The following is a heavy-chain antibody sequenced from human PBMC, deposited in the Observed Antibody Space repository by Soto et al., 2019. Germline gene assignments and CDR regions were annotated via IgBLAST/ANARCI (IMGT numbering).Heavy chain of an antibody. J-gene: IGHJ6*02. CDR3: ERHPEVPFHGRVTFYYGLDV. Sequence: EVQLVQSGAEVRKPGDSLKISCKTSGYGFTGFWIGWVRQMPGKGLEGMGIIYPRDSEVKYGPSFRGHVTISVDTSIDTAYLQWTRLNISDAAMNYCERHPEVPFHGRVTFYYGLDVWGQGTTVTVSS. CDR2: IYPRDSEV. CDR1: GYGFTGFW. V-gene: IGHV5-51*01.